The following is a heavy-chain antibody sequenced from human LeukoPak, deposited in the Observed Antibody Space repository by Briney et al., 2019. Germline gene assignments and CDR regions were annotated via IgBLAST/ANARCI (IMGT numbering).Heavy chain of an antibody. Sequence: GESLKISCRVSGYRFTTHWIAWARQMPGRGLEWMGIIYPVDSRATYNPSFQGQVTLSVDKSIDTAYLQWSSLKASDTATYYCARAGVAVEGRLYYDYWGQGTLVTVSS. CDR3: ARAGVAVEGRLYYDY. V-gene: IGHV5-51*01. CDR2: IYPVDSRA. J-gene: IGHJ4*02. D-gene: IGHD3-10*01. CDR1: GYRFTTHW.